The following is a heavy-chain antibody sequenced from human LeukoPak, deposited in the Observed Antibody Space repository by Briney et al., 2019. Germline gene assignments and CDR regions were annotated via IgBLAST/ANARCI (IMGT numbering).Heavy chain of an antibody. CDR1: GGSISSGDYY. J-gene: IGHJ6*03. CDR2: IYYIGNT. D-gene: IGHD5-18*01. CDR3: ARELGYSYGHEGATTSPYYYYMDV. Sequence: PSQTLSLTCAVSGGSISSGDYYWSWIRQPPGKGLEWIGYIYYIGNTFYNPSLKSRVTISVDTSKNQFSLKLSSVTAADTAVYYCARELGYSYGHEGATTSPYYYYMDVWGKGTTVTVSS. V-gene: IGHV4-30-4*01.